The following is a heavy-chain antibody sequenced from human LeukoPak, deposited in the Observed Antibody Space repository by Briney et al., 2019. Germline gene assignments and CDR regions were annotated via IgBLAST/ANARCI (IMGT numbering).Heavy chain of an antibody. J-gene: IGHJ5*02. D-gene: IGHD3-9*01. CDR3: ARGAYMYYDISNWFDP. CDR1: GFTFSSYS. Sequence: PGGSLRLSCAASGFTFSSYSMNWVRQAPGKGLEWVSSISSSSSYRYYADSVKGRFTISRDNAKNSLYLQMNSLRAEDTAVYYCARGAYMYYDISNWFDPWGQGTLVTVSS. CDR2: ISSSSSYR. V-gene: IGHV3-21*01.